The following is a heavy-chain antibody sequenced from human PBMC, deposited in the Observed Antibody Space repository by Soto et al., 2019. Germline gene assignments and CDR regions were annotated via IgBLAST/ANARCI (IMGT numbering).Heavy chain of an antibody. J-gene: IGHJ5*02. Sequence: SGPTLVNATQTLTLTCTFSGFSLTTSEMSVSWIRQPPGKALEWLALIDGDDDKYYSTSLKTRLTISKDTSTKQVVLTMTNMDPVDTAAYFCARATSYTSSWPSNWFDPWGQGTLVTVSS. CDR2: IDGDDDK. CDR1: GFSLTTSEMS. D-gene: IGHD2-2*01. V-gene: IGHV2-70*01. CDR3: ARATSYTSSWPSNWFDP.